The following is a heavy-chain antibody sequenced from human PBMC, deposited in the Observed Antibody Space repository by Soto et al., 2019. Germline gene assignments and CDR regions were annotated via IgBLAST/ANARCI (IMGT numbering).Heavy chain of an antibody. Sequence: PGESLKISCKGSGYSFTSYWIGWVRQMPGKGLEWMGIIYPGDSDTRYSPSFQGQVTISADKSISTAYLQWSSLKASDTAMYYCARQVAPYSSSWYHVSWFDPWGQGTLVTVSS. CDR3: ARQVAPYSSSWYHVSWFDP. D-gene: IGHD6-13*01. V-gene: IGHV5-51*01. CDR1: GYSFTSYW. CDR2: IYPGDSDT. J-gene: IGHJ5*02.